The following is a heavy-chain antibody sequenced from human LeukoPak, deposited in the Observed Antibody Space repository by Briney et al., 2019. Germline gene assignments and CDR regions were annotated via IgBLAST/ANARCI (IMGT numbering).Heavy chain of an antibody. CDR2: IRSKAYGGTT. Sequence: PGGSLRLSCTASGFTFGDYAMSWVRQAPGKGLEWVGFIRSKAYGGTTEYAASVKGRFTISRDDSKSIAYLQMNSLKTEDTAVYYCTRERDYYDSSGSAFDIWGQGTMVTVSS. J-gene: IGHJ3*02. V-gene: IGHV3-49*04. CDR3: TRERDYYDSSGSAFDI. D-gene: IGHD3-22*01. CDR1: GFTFGDYA.